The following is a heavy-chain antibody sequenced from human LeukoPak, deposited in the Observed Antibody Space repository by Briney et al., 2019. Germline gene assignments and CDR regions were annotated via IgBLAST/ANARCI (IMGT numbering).Heavy chain of an antibody. J-gene: IGHJ4*02. Sequence: SETLSLTCTVSSYSISSGYYWGWIRQSPGKGLEWIASINHSGITYYNPSLKSRVTISVDTSKNQFSLKLTSVTAADTAVYYCGRDRPPGFYGYWGQVILVNVSS. D-gene: IGHD3-16*01. CDR1: SYSISSGYY. CDR3: GRDRPPGFYGY. V-gene: IGHV4-38-2*02. CDR2: INHSGIT.